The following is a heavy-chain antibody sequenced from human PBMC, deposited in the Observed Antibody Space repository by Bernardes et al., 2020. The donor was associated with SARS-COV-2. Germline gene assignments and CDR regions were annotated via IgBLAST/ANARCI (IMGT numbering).Heavy chain of an antibody. D-gene: IGHD3-3*01. CDR1: GGSISSGGYY. CDR2: IYYSGST. J-gene: IGHJ5*02. CDR3: ARGIPQSITIFGVVIPGNWFDP. V-gene: IGHV4-31*03. Sequence: SQNLSRTCTVSGGSISSGGYYWSWIRQHPGKGLEWIGYIYYSGSTYYNPSLKSRVTISVDTSKNQFSLKLSSVTAADTAVYYCARGIPQSITIFGVVIPGNWFDPWGQGTLVTVSS.